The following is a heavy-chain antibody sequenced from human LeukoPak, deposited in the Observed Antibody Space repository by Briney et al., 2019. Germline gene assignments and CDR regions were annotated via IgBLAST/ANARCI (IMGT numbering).Heavy chain of an antibody. CDR3: AREYRDSSSWYFDY. J-gene: IGHJ4*02. Sequence: SQTLSLTCAISGDSVSSNSAAWNWSRQSPWRGLEWLGRTYYRSKLYNDYAGGGKSLITINPHTSKNQFSLQLNSVTPEDTAVYYCAREYRDSSSWYFDYWGQGTLVTVSS. V-gene: IGHV6-1*01. D-gene: IGHD6-13*01. CDR2: TYYRSKLYN. CDR1: GDSVSSNSAA.